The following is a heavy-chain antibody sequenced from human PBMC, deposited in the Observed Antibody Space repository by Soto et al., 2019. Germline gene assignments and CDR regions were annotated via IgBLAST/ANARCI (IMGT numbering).Heavy chain of an antibody. Sequence: GGSLRLSCTGSGFTLRTHGFHWVRQVPGKGLEWVALIWFDENNRNYADAVKGRFTISRDNSQNIIYLQINSLRAEDTAIYYCARDFKKGSSLDLWGQGTLVTVSS. V-gene: IGHV3-33*01. J-gene: IGHJ4*02. CDR3: ARDFKKGSSLDL. CDR1: GFTLRTHG. D-gene: IGHD1-26*01. CDR2: IWFDENNR.